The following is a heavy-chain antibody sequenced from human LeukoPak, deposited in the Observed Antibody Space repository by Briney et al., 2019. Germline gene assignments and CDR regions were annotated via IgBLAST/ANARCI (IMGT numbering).Heavy chain of an antibody. Sequence: SQTLLLTCAISGDSVSSNSVTWNWIRQSPSRGLEWLGRTYYRSTWYNDYAVSVRGRITVNPDTSKNQFSLHLNSVTPEDTAVYYCARRLTQYDCFDPWGQGILVTVSS. CDR3: ARRLTQYDCFDP. D-gene: IGHD2-2*01. V-gene: IGHV6-1*01. CDR1: GDSVSSNSVT. J-gene: IGHJ5*02. CDR2: TYYRSTWYN.